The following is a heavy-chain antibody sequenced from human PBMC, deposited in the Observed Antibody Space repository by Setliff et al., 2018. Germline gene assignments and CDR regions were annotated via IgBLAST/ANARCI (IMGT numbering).Heavy chain of an antibody. Sequence: TLSLTCAVSGVSVNSLTWWSWVRQSPGKGLEWIGHIYHDGSTKSYPSVHFNQSLKSRVTMSVDKSKNHFSLELTSVTAADTAVYYCARGGGGYHAASWGQGILVTVSS. V-gene: IGHV4-4*02. CDR3: ARGGGGYHAAS. CDR1: GVSVNSLTW. D-gene: IGHD2-2*01. CDR2: IYHDGST. J-gene: IGHJ5*02.